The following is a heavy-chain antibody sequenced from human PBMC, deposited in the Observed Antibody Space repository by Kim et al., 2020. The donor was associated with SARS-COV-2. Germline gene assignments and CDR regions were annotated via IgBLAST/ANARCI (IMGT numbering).Heavy chain of an antibody. V-gene: IGHV1-18*01. J-gene: IGHJ4*02. CDR1: GYTFTSYG. CDR2: ISAYNGNT. D-gene: IGHD3-10*01. Sequence: ASVKVSCKASGYTFTSYGISWVRQAPGQGLEWMGWISAYNGNTNYAQKLQGRVTMTTDTSTSTAYMELRSLRSDDTAVYYCASGYTMVRGVTGFDYWGQGTLVTVSS. CDR3: ASGYTMVRGVTGFDY.